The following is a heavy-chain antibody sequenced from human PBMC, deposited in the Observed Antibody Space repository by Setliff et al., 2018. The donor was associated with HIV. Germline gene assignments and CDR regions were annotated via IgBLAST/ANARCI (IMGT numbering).Heavy chain of an antibody. D-gene: IGHD3-22*01. Sequence: GSLRLSCAASGFTFSNYWMNWVRQAPGKGLEWVANIKQDGSEKYYVDSVKGRFTISRDNAKNSLSLQMNSLRAEDTAVYYCARGVTMIEGGYYFDYWGQGTMVTVSS. CDR3: ARGVTMIEGGYYFDY. CDR2: IKQDGSEK. V-gene: IGHV3-7*01. J-gene: IGHJ4*02. CDR1: GFTFSNYW.